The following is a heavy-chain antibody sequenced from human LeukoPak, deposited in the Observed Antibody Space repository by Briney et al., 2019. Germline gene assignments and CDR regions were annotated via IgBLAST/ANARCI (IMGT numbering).Heavy chain of an antibody. J-gene: IGHJ4*02. CDR1: GFTFSSYS. Sequence: PGGSLRLSCAASGFTFSSYSMNWVRQAPGKGLEWVSYISSSSSTIYYADSVKGRFTISRDNAKNSLYLQMNSLRAEDTAVYYCARAIAAVPFDYWGQGTLVTVSS. CDR3: ARAIAAVPFDY. CDR2: ISSSSSTI. V-gene: IGHV3-48*01. D-gene: IGHD6-6*01.